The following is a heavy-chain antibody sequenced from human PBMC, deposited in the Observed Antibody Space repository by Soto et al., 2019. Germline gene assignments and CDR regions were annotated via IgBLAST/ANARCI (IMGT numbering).Heavy chain of an antibody. V-gene: IGHV3-30-3*01. CDR1: GFTFSSYA. D-gene: IGHD6-13*01. J-gene: IGHJ1*01. CDR3: ASVDRGAAGD. CDR2: ISYDGSNK. Sequence: QVQLVESGGGVVQPGRSLRLSCAASGFTFSSYAMHWVRQAPGKGLEWVAVISYDGSNKYYADSVKGRFTISRDNSKNTLYLQMNSLRAEDTAVYYCASVDRGAAGDWGQGTLVTVSS.